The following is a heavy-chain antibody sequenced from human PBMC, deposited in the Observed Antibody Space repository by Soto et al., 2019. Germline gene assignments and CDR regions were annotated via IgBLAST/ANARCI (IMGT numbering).Heavy chain of an antibody. Sequence: ASVKVSCKASGYTFTSYGISWVRQAPGQGLEWMGWISAYNGNTNYAQKLQGRVTMTTDTSTSTAYMELRSLRSDDTAVYYCARVLLKMVNYYDSSGYSSFDPWGQGTLVTVSS. CDR1: GYTFTSYG. V-gene: IGHV1-18*01. D-gene: IGHD3-22*01. CDR3: ARVLLKMVNYYDSSGYSSFDP. CDR2: ISAYNGNT. J-gene: IGHJ5*02.